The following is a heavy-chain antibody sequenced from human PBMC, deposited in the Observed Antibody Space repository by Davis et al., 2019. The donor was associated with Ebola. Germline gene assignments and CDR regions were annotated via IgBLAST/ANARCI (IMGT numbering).Heavy chain of an antibody. CDR2: ISYDGSNK. V-gene: IGHV3-30*03. J-gene: IGHJ6*04. Sequence: GGSLRLSCAASGFIFSSYVMSRVRQAPGKGLEWVAVISYDGSNKYYADSVKGRFTISRDNSKNTLYLQMNSLTTEDTAVYYCTRLDYGMDVWGKGTTVTVSS. CDR3: TRLDYGMDV. CDR1: GFIFSSYV.